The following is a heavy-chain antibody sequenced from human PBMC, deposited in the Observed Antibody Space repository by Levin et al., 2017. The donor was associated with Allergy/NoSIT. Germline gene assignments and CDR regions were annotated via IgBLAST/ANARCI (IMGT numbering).Heavy chain of an antibody. J-gene: IGHJ4*02. D-gene: IGHD3-9*01. CDR1: GFTFSSYA. Sequence: GGSLRLSCAASGFTFSSYAMHWVRQAPGKGLEWVAVISYDGSNKYYADSVKGRFTISRDNSKNTLYLQMNSLRAEDTAVYYCARSTHTLRYFDWSLLFTFDYWGQGTLVTVSS. CDR3: ARSTHTLRYFDWSLLFTFDY. CDR2: ISYDGSNK. V-gene: IGHV3-30-3*01.